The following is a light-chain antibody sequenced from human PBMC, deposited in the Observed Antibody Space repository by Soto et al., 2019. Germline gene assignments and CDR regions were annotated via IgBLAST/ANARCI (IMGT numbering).Light chain of an antibody. Sequence: DIQMTQSPSSVSASVGDRVTITCRASQDISSWLAWYQQKPGKAPKLLIYAASRLQSGVPSRFSGSASGTDFTLTISTLQPEDFATYYCQQTSSFPPTFGGGTKVEIK. CDR1: QDISSW. J-gene: IGKJ4*01. CDR2: AAS. V-gene: IGKV1-12*01. CDR3: QQTSSFPPT.